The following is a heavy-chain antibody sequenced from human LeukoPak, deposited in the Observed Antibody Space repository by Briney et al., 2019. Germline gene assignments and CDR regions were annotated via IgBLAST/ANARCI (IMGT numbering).Heavy chain of an antibody. CDR2: IRYDGSNK. Sequence: GGSLRLSCAASGFTVSSNYMSWVRQAPGKGLEWVAFIRYDGSNKYYADSVKGRFTISRDNSKNTLYLQMNSLRAEDTAVYYCAKEADSSGYVDYWGQGTLVTVSS. CDR1: GFTVSSNY. D-gene: IGHD6-19*01. V-gene: IGHV3-30*02. CDR3: AKEADSSGYVDY. J-gene: IGHJ4*02.